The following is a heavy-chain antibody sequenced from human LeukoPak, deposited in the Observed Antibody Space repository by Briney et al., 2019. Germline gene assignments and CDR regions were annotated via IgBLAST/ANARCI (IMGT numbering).Heavy chain of an antibody. CDR3: ARGDCSSTSCYVGGWFDP. D-gene: IGHD2-2*01. CDR2: INAGNGNT. J-gene: IGHJ5*02. Sequence: ASVKVSCKASGYTFTSYAMHWVRQAPGQRLERMGWINAGNGNTKYSQKFQGRVTITRDTSASTAYMELSSLRSEDTAVYYCARGDCSSTSCYVGGWFDPWGQGTLVTVSS. V-gene: IGHV1-3*01. CDR1: GYTFTSYA.